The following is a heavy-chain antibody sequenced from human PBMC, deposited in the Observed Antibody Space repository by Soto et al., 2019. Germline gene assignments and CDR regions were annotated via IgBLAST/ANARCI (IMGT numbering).Heavy chain of an antibody. V-gene: IGHV1-18*01. CDR2: ISAHNGNT. CDR3: VRGRYGDY. CDR1: GYTFTSYG. D-gene: IGHD1-1*01. Sequence: QVHLVQSGAEVKKPGASVKVSCKASGYTFTSYGITWVRQAPGQGLEWMGWISAHNGNTAYAQKLQGRVIVTRDTSTSTAYMELRGLRSDDTAVYYCVRGRYGDYWGQGALVTVSS. J-gene: IGHJ4*02.